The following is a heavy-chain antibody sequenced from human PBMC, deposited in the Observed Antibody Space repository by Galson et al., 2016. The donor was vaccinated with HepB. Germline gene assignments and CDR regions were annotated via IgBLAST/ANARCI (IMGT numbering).Heavy chain of an antibody. Sequence: LRLSCAAFGFPFSSYGMHWVRQAPGKGLEWVAFIWYDGSNKYYADSVKGRFTISRDTSKNTLNLQMNSLRAEDTAVYYCARPHVAMVTGYYYGMDVWGQGTTVTVSS. D-gene: IGHD5-18*01. CDR2: IWYDGSNK. J-gene: IGHJ6*01. CDR3: ARPHVAMVTGYYYGMDV. V-gene: IGHV3-33*01. CDR1: GFPFSSYG.